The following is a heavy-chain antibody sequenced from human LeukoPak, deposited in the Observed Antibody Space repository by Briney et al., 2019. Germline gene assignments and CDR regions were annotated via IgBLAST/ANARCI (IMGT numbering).Heavy chain of an antibody. V-gene: IGHV4-34*01. J-gene: IGHJ6*02. D-gene: IGHD7-27*01. CDR2: INHSGST. Sequence: PSETLSLTCAVYGGSFSGYYWSWIRQPPGKGLEWIGEINHSGSTNYNPSLKSRVTISVDTSKNQFSLKLSSVTAADTAVYYCARRLGTFYGMDVWGQGTTVTVSS. CDR3: ARRLGTFYGMDV. CDR1: GGSFSGYY.